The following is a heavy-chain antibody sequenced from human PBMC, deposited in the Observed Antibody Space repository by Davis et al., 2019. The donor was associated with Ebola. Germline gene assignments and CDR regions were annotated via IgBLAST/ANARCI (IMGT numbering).Heavy chain of an antibody. J-gene: IGHJ6*02. Sequence: GGSLRLSCAASGFTFSSYWMSCVRQAPGKGMEWVANIKQDGSEKYYVDSVKVRFTISRDNAKNSLYLQMNSLRAEDTAVYYCARDLETTGSGANPNYYGMDVWGQGTTVTVSS. D-gene: IGHD4/OR15-4a*01. CDR1: GFTFSSYW. CDR2: IKQDGSEK. V-gene: IGHV3-7*01. CDR3: ARDLETTGSGANPNYYGMDV.